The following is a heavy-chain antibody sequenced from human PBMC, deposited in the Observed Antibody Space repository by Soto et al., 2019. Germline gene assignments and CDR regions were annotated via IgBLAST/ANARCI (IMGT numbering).Heavy chain of an antibody. CDR3: ASLGSYCCGGSCYPDYSGMDV. Sequence: EVQLVESGGGLVKPGGSLRLSCAASEITFRCYTMNWVRQAPGKGLEWVSSISGSSTHTHYADSVKGRFTISRDNAKNTLYLQMNLLRAEDTAVYYCASLGSYCCGGSCYPDYSGMDVWGQGTTVTVSS. J-gene: IGHJ6*02. V-gene: IGHV3-21*01. CDR1: EITFRCYT. D-gene: IGHD2-15*01. CDR2: ISGSSTHT.